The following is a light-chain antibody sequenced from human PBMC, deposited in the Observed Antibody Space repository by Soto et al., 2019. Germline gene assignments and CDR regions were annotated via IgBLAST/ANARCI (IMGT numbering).Light chain of an antibody. CDR1: SSDVGSYNV. Sequence: QSVLTQPASVSGSPGQSITISCTGTSSDVGSYNVVSWYQQYAGKAPKLIIFEVSERPSGISNRFSGSKSGSTASLTISGLQPEDEADYYCCSYAGGVTFWVFGGGTKLTVL. CDR3: CSYAGGVTFWV. J-gene: IGLJ3*02. V-gene: IGLV2-23*02. CDR2: EVS.